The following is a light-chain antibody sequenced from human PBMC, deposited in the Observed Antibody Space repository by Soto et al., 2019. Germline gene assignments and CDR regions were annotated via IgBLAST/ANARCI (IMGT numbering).Light chain of an antibody. V-gene: IGKV3-11*01. J-gene: IGKJ4*01. CDR2: DTS. CDR1: QSVSRY. CDR3: QQRSNLPLT. Sequence: EIVLTQSPATLSLSPGERATLSCRARQSVSRYLAWYQQKPGQAPRLLIYDTSNRATGIPARFSGSGSGTDVTLTISSLEPEDFAVYYCQQRSNLPLTFGGGTKVEIK.